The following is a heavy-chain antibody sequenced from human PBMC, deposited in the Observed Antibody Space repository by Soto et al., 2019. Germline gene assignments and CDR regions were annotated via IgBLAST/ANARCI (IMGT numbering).Heavy chain of an antibody. J-gene: IGHJ6*02. Sequence: GESLKISCKGSGYSFTSNWINWVRQMPGKGLEWMGRIDASEPQSNYNPSFQGHVTISADKSTSSAYLQWNSPKASDTAMYYCAGGCRGGNCFSSYAMDVCGQGTTVTVSS. D-gene: IGHD2-15*01. CDR2: IDASEPQS. V-gene: IGHV5-10-1*01. CDR1: GYSFTSNW. CDR3: AGGCRGGNCFSSYAMDV.